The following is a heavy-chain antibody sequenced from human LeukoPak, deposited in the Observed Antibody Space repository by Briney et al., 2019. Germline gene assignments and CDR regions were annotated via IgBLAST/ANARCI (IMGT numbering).Heavy chain of an antibody. V-gene: IGHV3-30*03. J-gene: IGHJ3*02. D-gene: IGHD4-17*01. CDR1: GFTFSTHG. CDR3: AAPRTYGDYGYDAFDI. Sequence: PGGSLRLSCAASGFTFSTHGMQWVRQAPGKGLEWVAVISYDGGNKHYADSVKGRFTISRDNSKNTLYLQMNSLRAEDTAVYYCAAPRTYGDYGYDAFDIWGQGTMVTVSS. CDR2: ISYDGGNK.